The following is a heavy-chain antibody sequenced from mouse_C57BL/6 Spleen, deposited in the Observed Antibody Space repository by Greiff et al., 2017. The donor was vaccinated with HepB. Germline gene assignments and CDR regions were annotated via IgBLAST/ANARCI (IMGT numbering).Heavy chain of an antibody. CDR2: IDPETGGT. Sequence: QVQLQQSGAELVRPGASVTLSCKASGYTFTDYEMHWVKQTPVHGLEWIGAIDPETGGTAYNQKFKVKAILTADKSSSTAYMELRSLTSEDSAVYYCTRRDYGSSYGFDYWGQGTTLTVSS. V-gene: IGHV1-15*01. J-gene: IGHJ2*01. D-gene: IGHD1-1*01. CDR3: TRRDYGSSYGFDY. CDR1: GYTFTDYE.